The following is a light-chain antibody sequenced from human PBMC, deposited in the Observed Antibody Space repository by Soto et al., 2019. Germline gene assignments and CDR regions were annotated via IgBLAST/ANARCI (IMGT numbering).Light chain of an antibody. CDR3: QDYGSALWT. J-gene: IGKJ1*01. CDR1: QNIASSY. V-gene: IGKV3-20*01. Sequence: VLTQSPDTLSLSPGERVTLSCRASQNIASSYLTWYQQKPGQAPRLVIYGTSTRATGIPDRFSGSGSGTDFTLTISGLEAEDFGVYYCQDYGSALWTFGQGTKVEI. CDR2: GTS.